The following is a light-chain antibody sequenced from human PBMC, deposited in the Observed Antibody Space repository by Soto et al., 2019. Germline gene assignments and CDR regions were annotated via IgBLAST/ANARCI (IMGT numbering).Light chain of an antibody. V-gene: IGKV1-39*01. CDR3: QQANSFPLT. Sequence: DIQMTQSPASLSASVGDRVTITCRASENINFYLHWYQQKPGKAPKLLIYAASSLQSGLPSRLSGSGSGTDFTLTISSLQPEDFATYYCQQANSFPLTFGGGT. CDR1: ENINFY. J-gene: IGKJ4*01. CDR2: AAS.